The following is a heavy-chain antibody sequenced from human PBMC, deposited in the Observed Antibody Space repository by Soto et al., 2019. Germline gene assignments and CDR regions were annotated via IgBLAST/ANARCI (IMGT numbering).Heavy chain of an antibody. CDR3: ARGPVDTAMADFDY. CDR2: INHSGST. J-gene: IGHJ4*02. CDR1: GGSISSYY. D-gene: IGHD5-18*01. Sequence: SETLSLTCTVSGGSISSYYWSWIRQPPGKGLEWIGEINHSGSTNYNPSLKSRVTISVDTSKNQFSLKLSSVTAADTAVYYCARGPVDTAMADFDYWGQGTLVTVS. V-gene: IGHV4-34*01.